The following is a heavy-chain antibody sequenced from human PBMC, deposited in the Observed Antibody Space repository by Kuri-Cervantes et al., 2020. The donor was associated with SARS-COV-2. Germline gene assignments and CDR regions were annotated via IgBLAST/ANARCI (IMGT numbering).Heavy chain of an antibody. Sequence: GSLRLSCTVSGGSISSSSDYWGWIRQPPGKGLEWVGSLYHRGNTYYNPSLQSRVSISVATSKNQFSLKLSSVTAADTAVYSCARGAGTYRNWYFDLWGRGTLVTVSS. CDR3: ARGAGTYRNWYFDL. D-gene: IGHD1-7*01. V-gene: IGHV4-39*07. J-gene: IGHJ2*01. CDR2: LYHRGNT. CDR1: GGSISSSSDY.